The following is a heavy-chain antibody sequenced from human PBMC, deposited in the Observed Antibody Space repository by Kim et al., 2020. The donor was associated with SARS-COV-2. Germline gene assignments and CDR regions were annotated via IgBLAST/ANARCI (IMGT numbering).Heavy chain of an antibody. Sequence: GGSLRLSCAASGYIFSNFAMHWVRQAPGKGLEWVAVVSHDGKNIYYGDSVRGRFTISRDNSKNTLSLQMSSLSSDDTAVYHCAKGSTSVNYGMDVWGQG. CDR3: AKGSTSVNYGMDV. CDR2: VSHDGKNI. V-gene: IGHV3-30*18. J-gene: IGHJ6*02. CDR1: GYIFSNFA.